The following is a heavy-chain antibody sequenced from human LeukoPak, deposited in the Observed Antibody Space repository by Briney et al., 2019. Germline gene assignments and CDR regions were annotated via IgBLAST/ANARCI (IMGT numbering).Heavy chain of an antibody. J-gene: IGHJ6*02. Sequence: ETLSLTCTVSGGSISSSSYYWGWIRQPPGKGLEWIGSIYTSGSTNYNPSLKSRVTMSVDTSKNQFSLKLSSVTAADTAVYYCARDRGTPPYYYGMDVWGQGTTVTVSS. D-gene: IGHD1-1*01. V-gene: IGHV4-39*07. CDR3: ARDRGTPPYYYGMDV. CDR2: IYTSGST. CDR1: GGSISSSSYY.